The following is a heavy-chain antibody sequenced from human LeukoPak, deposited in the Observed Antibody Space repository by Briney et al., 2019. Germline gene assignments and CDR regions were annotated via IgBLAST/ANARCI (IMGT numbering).Heavy chain of an antibody. CDR2: INHSGST. CDR1: GFPFSSYW. CDR3: ARGNPLDGYAFDI. D-gene: IGHD5-24*01. V-gene: IGHV4-34*01. Sequence: GSLRLSCVASGFPFSSYWMTWVRQAPGKGLEWIGEINHSGSTNYNLSLKSRVTISVDTSKNQFSLKLSSVTAADTAVYYCARGNPLDGYAFDIWGQGTMVTVSS. J-gene: IGHJ3*02.